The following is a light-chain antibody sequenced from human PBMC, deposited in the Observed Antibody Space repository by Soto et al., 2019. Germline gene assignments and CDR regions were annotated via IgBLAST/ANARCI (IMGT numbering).Light chain of an antibody. CDR1: QSLVHSDGNTY. J-gene: IGKJ2*01. Sequence: DVVMTQSPLSLPVTLGQPASISCRSSQSLVHSDGNTYLNWFQQRPGQSPRRLICKVSNRDSGVPDRFSGSASGTDFTLKISRVEAEDVGVYYCIQGTHWPYTFGQGIKLEIK. CDR2: KVS. V-gene: IGKV2-30*02. CDR3: IQGTHWPYT.